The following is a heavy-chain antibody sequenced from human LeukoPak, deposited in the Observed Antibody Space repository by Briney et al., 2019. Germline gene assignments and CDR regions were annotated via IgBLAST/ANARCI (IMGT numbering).Heavy chain of an antibody. Sequence: QAGGSLRLSCAASGFTFSGSAMHWVRQASGKGLEWVGRIRSKANSYATAYAASVKGRFTISRDDSKNTAYLQMNSLKTEDTAVYYCTRYVSGYDYVNWFDPWGQGTLVTVSS. D-gene: IGHD5-12*01. V-gene: IGHV3-73*01. CDR1: GFTFSGSA. J-gene: IGHJ5*02. CDR3: TRYVSGYDYVNWFDP. CDR2: IRSKANSYAT.